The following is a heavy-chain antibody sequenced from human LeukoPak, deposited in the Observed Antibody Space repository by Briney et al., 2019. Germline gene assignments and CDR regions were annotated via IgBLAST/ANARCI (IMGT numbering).Heavy chain of an antibody. J-gene: IGHJ5*02. Sequence: SETLSLTCTVSGGSITSYYWSWIRQPPGKGLEWIGYIYYSGTTNYNPSLRSRVTISVDTSKNQFSLKVNSVTAADTAVYYCVRSKSGTYGWFDPWGQGTLVTVSS. CDR3: VRSKSGTYGWFDP. V-gene: IGHV4-59*01. CDR2: IYYSGTT. D-gene: IGHD4-17*01. CDR1: GGSITSYY.